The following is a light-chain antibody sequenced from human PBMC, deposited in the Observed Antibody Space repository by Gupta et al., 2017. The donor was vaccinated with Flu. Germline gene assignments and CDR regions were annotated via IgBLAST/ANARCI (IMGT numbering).Light chain of an antibody. J-gene: IGLJ3*02. CDR3: KEWSRYPWV. CDR1: DIRSKN. Sequence: SYDLTQPLSVSVALGQTAKITCGGNDIRSKNVHWYQQKPGQAPMVVIYGDNNPPSRIPFRVYDSDSATTVTMNSSRAEAGADYYYSSKEWSRYPWVFGGGTKLTVL. CDR2: GDN. V-gene: IGLV3-9*01.